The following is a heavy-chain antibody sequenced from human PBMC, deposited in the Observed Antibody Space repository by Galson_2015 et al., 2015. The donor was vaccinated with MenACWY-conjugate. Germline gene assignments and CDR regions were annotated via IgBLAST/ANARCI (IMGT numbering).Heavy chain of an antibody. CDR2: INAGNGNT. CDR3: ARDLCRWPPDWFDP. D-gene: IGHD2/OR15-2a*01. J-gene: IGHJ5*02. V-gene: IGHV1-3*01. Sequence: SVKVSCKASGYTFTSYAMHWVRQAPGQRLEWMGGINAGNGNTKYSQKFQGRVTINRDTSEITAYMDLSSMRSEDTAVYYCARDLCRWPPDWFDPWGQGTLVTVSS. CDR1: GYTFTSYA.